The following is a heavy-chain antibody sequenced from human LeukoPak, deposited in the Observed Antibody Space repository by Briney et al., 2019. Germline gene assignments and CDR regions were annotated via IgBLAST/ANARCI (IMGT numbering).Heavy chain of an antibody. CDR3: AREWDYGDYAPGDYYGMDV. CDR2: ISYDGSNK. D-gene: IGHD4-17*01. J-gene: IGHJ6*02. V-gene: IGHV3-30-3*01. Sequence: GGSLRLSCAASGFTFSSYAMHWVRQAPGKGLEWVAVISYDGSNKYYADSVKGRFTISRDNSKNTLYLQMNSLRAEDTAVYYCAREWDYGDYAPGDYYGMDVWGQGTTVTVSS. CDR1: GFTFSSYA.